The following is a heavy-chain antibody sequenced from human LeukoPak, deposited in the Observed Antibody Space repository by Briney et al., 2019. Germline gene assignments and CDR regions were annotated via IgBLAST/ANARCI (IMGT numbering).Heavy chain of an antibody. Sequence: PSETLSLTCAVYGGSFSGYYWSWIRQPPGKGLEWIGEINHSGSTNYNPSLKSRVTISVDTSKNQFSLKLSSVTAADTAVYYCARHPGGYYGGNGRIRAFDIWGQGTMVTVSS. CDR1: GGSFSGYY. CDR3: ARHPGGYYGGNGRIRAFDI. J-gene: IGHJ3*02. CDR2: INHSGST. V-gene: IGHV4-34*01. D-gene: IGHD4-23*01.